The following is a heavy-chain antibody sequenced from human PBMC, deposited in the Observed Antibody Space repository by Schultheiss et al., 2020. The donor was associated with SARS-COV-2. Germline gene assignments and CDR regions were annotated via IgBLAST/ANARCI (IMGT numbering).Heavy chain of an antibody. Sequence: LETLSLTCTVSGGSISSYYWSWIRQPPGKGLEWIGEINHSGSTNYNPSLKSRVTISVDTSKNQFSLKLSSVTAADTAVYYCARRPAYSSASRSLRLFDYWGQGTLVTVSS. CDR2: INHSGST. CDR3: ARRPAYSSASRSLRLFDY. D-gene: IGHD6-19*01. CDR1: GGSISSYY. V-gene: IGHV4-34*01. J-gene: IGHJ4*02.